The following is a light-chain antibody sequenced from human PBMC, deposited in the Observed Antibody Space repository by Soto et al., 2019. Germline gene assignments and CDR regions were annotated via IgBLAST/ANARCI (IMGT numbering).Light chain of an antibody. CDR1: SSDVGGYNY. V-gene: IGLV2-14*01. J-gene: IGLJ2*01. Sequence: QSALTQPASVSGSPGQSINIYCTGTSSDVGGYNYVSWYQQHPGKAPKLMIYEVSNRPSGVSNRFSGSKSGNTASLTISGLQAEDEADYYCSSYTSSSTLVFGGGTKLTVL. CDR2: EVS. CDR3: SSYTSSSTLV.